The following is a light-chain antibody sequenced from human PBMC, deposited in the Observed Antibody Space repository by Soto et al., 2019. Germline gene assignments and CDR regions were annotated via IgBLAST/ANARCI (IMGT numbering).Light chain of an antibody. J-gene: IGKJ3*01. CDR1: QDISNC. CDR3: QKYDPAPFT. V-gene: IGKV1-27*01. CDR2: AAS. Sequence: DIQMTQSPSSLSASVGNRVTITCRANQDISNCLAWYQLKPGRVPKLLIFAASTLQSGVPSRFSGSGSGTDFTLTISSLQPEDVAAYYCQKYDPAPFTFGPGTKVLIK.